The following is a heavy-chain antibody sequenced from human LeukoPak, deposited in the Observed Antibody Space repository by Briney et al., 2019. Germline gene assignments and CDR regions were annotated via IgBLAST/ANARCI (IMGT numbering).Heavy chain of an antibody. CDR2: ISYDGSNK. Sequence: GGSLRLSCAASGFTFSSYGMHWVRQAPGKGLEWVAVISYDGSNKYYADSVKGRFTISRDNAKNSLYLQMNSLRAEDTAVYYCARDGNFYFDLWGRGTLVTVSS. J-gene: IGHJ2*01. D-gene: IGHD1-7*01. V-gene: IGHV3-30*03. CDR1: GFTFSSYG. CDR3: ARDGNFYFDL.